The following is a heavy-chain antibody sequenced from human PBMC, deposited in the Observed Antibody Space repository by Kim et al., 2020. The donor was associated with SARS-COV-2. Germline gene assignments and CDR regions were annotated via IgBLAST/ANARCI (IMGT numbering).Heavy chain of an antibody. V-gene: IGHV5-51*01. CDR1: GYSFTSYW. CDR2: IYPGDSDT. J-gene: IGHJ4*02. CDR3: ATASYDYVWGSYRYYFDY. Sequence: GESLKISCKGSGYSFTSYWIGWVRQMPGKGLEWMGIIYPGDSDTRYSPSFQGQVTISADKSISTAYLQWSSLKASDTAMYYCATASYDYVWGSYRYYFDYWGQGTLVTVSS. D-gene: IGHD3-16*02.